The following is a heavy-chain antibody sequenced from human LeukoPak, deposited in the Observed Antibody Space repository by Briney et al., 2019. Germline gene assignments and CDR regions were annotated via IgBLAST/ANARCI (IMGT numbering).Heavy chain of an antibody. Sequence: GGSLRLSCAASGFTFSSYAMHWVRQAPGKGLEWVAVISYDGSNKYYADSVKGRFTISRDNSKNTLYLQMNSLRAEDTAVYYCARSRELAGWGSYRHPYYYYYYGMDVWGQGTTVTVSS. J-gene: IGHJ6*02. D-gene: IGHD3-16*02. V-gene: IGHV3-30-3*01. CDR2: ISYDGSNK. CDR3: ARSRELAGWGSYRHPYYYYYYGMDV. CDR1: GFTFSSYA.